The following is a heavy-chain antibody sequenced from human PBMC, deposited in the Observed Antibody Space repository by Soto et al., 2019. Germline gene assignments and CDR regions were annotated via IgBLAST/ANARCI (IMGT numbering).Heavy chain of an antibody. CDR2: IRWNSGSI. Sequence: LRLSCAASGFTFDDYAMHWVRQAPGKGLEWVSGIRWNSGSIGYADSVKGRFTISRDNAKNSLYLQMNGLRTEDTALYYCAKDADVWGQGTTVTVSS. CDR1: GFTFDDYA. CDR3: AKDADV. J-gene: IGHJ6*02. V-gene: IGHV3-9*01.